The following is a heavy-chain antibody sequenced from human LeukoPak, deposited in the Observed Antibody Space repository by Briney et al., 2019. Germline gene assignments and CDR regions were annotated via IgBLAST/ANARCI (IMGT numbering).Heavy chain of an antibody. CDR2: IYYSGST. D-gene: IGHD5-24*01. CDR1: GGSISSSSYY. CDR3: AREDGYNYGLIDY. J-gene: IGHJ4*02. V-gene: IGHV4-39*07. Sequence: SETLSLTCTVSGGSISSSSYYWGWIRQPPGKGLEWIGSIYYSGSTYYNPSLKSRVTISRDTSKNQFFLKLNSVTPADTAVYYCAREDGYNYGLIDYWGQGTLVTVSS.